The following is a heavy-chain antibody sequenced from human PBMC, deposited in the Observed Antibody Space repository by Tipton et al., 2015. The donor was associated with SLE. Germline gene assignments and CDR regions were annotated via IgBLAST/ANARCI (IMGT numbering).Heavy chain of an antibody. V-gene: IGHV4-59*01. J-gene: IGHJ4*02. CDR2: IYYSGST. Sequence: TLSLTCAASGFTFSSYAMSWIRQPPGKGLEWIGYIYYSGSTNYNPSLKSRVTISVDTSKNQFSLKLSSVTAADTAVYYCAREHSSSWYFDYWGQGTLVTVSS. CDR1: GFTFSSYA. CDR3: AREHSSSWYFDY. D-gene: IGHD6-13*01.